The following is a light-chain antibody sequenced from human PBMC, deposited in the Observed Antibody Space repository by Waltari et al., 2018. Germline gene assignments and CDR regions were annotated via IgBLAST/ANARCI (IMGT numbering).Light chain of an antibody. CDR3: QQYNRYPDT. J-gene: IGKJ2*01. V-gene: IGKV1-5*03. CDR1: QRFSSW. Sequence: DIQMTQSPSPLSASVGDRVTITCRASQRFSSWFAWYQPQPGKAPKLLIYEASTLESGLPSRFSGSGSGTEFTLTISSLQPDDSATYCCQQYNRYPDTFGQGTKLEIK. CDR2: EAS.